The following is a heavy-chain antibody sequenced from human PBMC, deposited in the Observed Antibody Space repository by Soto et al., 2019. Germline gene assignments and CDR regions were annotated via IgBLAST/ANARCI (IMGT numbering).Heavy chain of an antibody. D-gene: IGHD6-25*01. J-gene: IGHJ6*01. CDR2: IKRKGGGGTA. CDR3: IWRQDFCYGRAV. Sequence: EVQLVESGGGLVTPGGSLTLFCAASGFSFSPAWMNWVRQAPGKGLEWVGLIKRKGGGGTADYAAPVKGRLISSRDDSEKTIWLRMNSLEPESTALSGSIWRQDFCYGRAVWGHGPAVTVPS. V-gene: IGHV3-15*07. CDR1: GFSFSPAW.